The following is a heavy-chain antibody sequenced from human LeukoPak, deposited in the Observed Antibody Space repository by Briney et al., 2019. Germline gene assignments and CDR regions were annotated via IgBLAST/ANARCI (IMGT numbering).Heavy chain of an antibody. Sequence: PGGSLRLSCAASGYTFEDYGMSWVRQAPGKGLEWVSGINWNGGSTGYADSVKGRFTISRDNAKNSLYLQMNSLRAEDTALYYCARDKVRGVIDDWGQGTLVTVSS. V-gene: IGHV3-20*04. CDR3: ARDKVRGVIDD. D-gene: IGHD3-10*01. CDR2: INWNGGST. J-gene: IGHJ4*02. CDR1: GYTFEDYG.